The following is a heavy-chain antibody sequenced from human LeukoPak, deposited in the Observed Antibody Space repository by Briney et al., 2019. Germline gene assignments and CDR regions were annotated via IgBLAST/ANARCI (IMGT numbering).Heavy chain of an antibody. D-gene: IGHD1-1*01. CDR2: ISGSGGST. Sequence: GGSLRLSCAASGFTFSSYAMSWVRQAPGKGLEWVSAISGSGGSTYYADSVKGRFTISRDNAKNSLYLQMNSLRVEDTAIYYCARGVPTGIDYFDYWGQGTLATVSS. J-gene: IGHJ4*02. V-gene: IGHV3-23*01. CDR1: GFTFSSYA. CDR3: ARGVPTGIDYFDY.